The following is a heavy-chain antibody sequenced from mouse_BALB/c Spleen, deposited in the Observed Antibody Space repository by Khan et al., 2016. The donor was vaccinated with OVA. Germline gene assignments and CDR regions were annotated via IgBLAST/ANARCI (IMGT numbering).Heavy chain of an antibody. CDR2: ISSGGDYT. CDR1: GFIFSSYS. D-gene: IGHD4-1*01. CDR3: VSHLTGSFAY. J-gene: IGHJ3*01. V-gene: IGHV5-6*01. Sequence: EVELVESGGDLVKPGGSLKLSCAASGFIFSSYSMSWVRQTPDKRLEWVATISSGGDYTYYPDSVKGRFTISRDDAKNTLYLQMSSLKSEDTAMDYCVSHLTGSFAYWGQGTLVTVSA.